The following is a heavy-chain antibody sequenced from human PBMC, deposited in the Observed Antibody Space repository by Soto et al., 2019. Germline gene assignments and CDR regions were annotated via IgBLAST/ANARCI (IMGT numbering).Heavy chain of an antibody. D-gene: IGHD1-20*01. CDR2: IWYDGRKS. V-gene: IGHV3-33*01. CDR3: ARWSNNKVVDP. Sequence: QVQLVESGGGVVQPGRSLRLSCAASGFTFSSHGMHWVRQAPGKGLEWVAVIWYDGRKSYYGESVKGRFTIGRDNSKDTLYLQMNSLRVDDTAVYYCARWSNNKVVDPWGQGTQVTVSS. J-gene: IGHJ5*02. CDR1: GFTFSSHG.